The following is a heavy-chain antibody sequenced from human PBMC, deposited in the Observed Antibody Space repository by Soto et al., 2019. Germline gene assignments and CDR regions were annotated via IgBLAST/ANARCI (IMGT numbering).Heavy chain of an antibody. V-gene: IGHV4-30-4*01. J-gene: IGHJ4*02. CDR3: ARGAHSGSYYPVFDY. CDR1: GGSISSGDYY. Sequence: LSLTCTVSGGSISSGDYYWSWIRQPPGKGLEWIGYIYYSGSTYYNPSLKSRVTISVDTSKNQFSLKLSSVTAADTAVYYCARGAHSGSYYPVFDYWGQGTLVTVSS. D-gene: IGHD1-26*01. CDR2: IYYSGST.